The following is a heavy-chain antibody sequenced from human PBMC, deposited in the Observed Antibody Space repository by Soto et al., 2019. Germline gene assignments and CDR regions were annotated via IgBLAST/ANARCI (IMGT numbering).Heavy chain of an antibody. V-gene: IGHV1-3*05. J-gene: IGHJ5*02. CDR2: INAGNGNT. Sequence: QVQLVQSGAEEKKPGASVKVSCKASGYTFTSYAMHWVRQAPGQRLEWMGWINAGNGNTKYSQKFQGRVTITRDTAARTDYMELCSLRSEDTAVDYCAIADLMNWIDPWGQGTLVTVSS. D-gene: IGHD3-16*01. CDR1: GYTFTSYA. CDR3: AIADLMNWIDP.